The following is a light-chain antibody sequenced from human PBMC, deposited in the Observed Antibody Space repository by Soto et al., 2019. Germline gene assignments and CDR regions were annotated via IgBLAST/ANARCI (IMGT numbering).Light chain of an antibody. Sequence: AIQMTQPPSSLSASVGDRVTISSRASQGIGNALCGYQQKPRKPPTVLIYGASTLQSSVPPRFSGGGAGTDDTLAISSLQHEDSATYYCLQENNYPWTFGQGTKLDIK. CDR1: QGIGNA. J-gene: IGKJ1*01. CDR2: GAS. CDR3: LQENNYPWT. V-gene: IGKV1-6*01.